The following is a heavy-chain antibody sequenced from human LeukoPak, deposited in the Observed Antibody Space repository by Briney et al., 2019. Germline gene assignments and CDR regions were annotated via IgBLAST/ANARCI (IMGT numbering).Heavy chain of an antibody. CDR3: ARDSAVVVAASFDY. J-gene: IGHJ4*02. V-gene: IGHV3-66*01. Sequence: GGSLRLSCAASGFTFSSYAMSWVRQAPGKGLEWVSVIYSGGSTYYADSVKGRFTISRDNAKNSLYLQMNSLRAEDTAVYYRARDSAVVVAASFDYWGQGTLVTVSS. CDR1: GFTFSSYA. D-gene: IGHD2-15*01. CDR2: IYSGGST.